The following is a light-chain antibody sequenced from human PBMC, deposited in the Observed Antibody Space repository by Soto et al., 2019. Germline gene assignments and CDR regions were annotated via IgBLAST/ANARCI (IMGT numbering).Light chain of an antibody. J-gene: IGLJ3*02. V-gene: IGLV2-14*01. CDR3: SSYTTVPSPQWV. Sequence: QSVLTQPASVSGSPGQSITIPCCGRSSDLGGLNYVSWYQQHPGKVPKLIIYKVDNRPSGISDRFSASKSGNTASLTISGLQAEDEAHYYCSSYTTVPSPQWVFAGGTKLTVL. CDR1: SSDLGGLNY. CDR2: KVD.